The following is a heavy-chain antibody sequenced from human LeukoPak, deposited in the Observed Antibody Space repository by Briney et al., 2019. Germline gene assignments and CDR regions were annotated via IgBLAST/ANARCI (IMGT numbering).Heavy chain of an antibody. V-gene: IGHV1-2*06. J-gene: IGHJ4*02. CDR1: GYTFAGYF. Sequence: GALVKVSCKTSGYTFAGYFLHWVRQAPTQGLQWMGRINANSGDTDLAQDFQDRVTMTRDTSIYTAYMELSSLTSDDTAIYYCARDLISTPSWELDYWGQGTLVAVSS. CDR3: ARDLISTPSWELDY. D-gene: IGHD1-26*01. CDR2: INANSGDT.